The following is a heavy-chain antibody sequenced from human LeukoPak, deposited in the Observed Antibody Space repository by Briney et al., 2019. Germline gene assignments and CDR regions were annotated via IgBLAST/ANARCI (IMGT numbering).Heavy chain of an antibody. Sequence: ASVKVSCKASGYTFSGYYMHWVRQAPGQGLEWMGWINPNSGGTNYAQKFQGRVTITWDTSISTAYMELSSLRSEDTAVYYCARVGQPLDEGDRYFDLWGRGTLVTVSS. J-gene: IGHJ2*01. V-gene: IGHV1-2*02. CDR2: INPNSGGT. D-gene: IGHD6-13*01. CDR1: GYTFSGYY. CDR3: ARVGQPLDEGDRYFDL.